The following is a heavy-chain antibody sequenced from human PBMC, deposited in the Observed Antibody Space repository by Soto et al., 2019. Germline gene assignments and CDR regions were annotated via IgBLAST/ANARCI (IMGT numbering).Heavy chain of an antibody. Sequence: QVQLVQSGAEVKKPGSSVKVSCKASGGTFSSYAISWVRQAPGQGLEWMGGIIPIFGTANYAQQFQGRVTITADESTSTAYMELSSLRSEDTAVYYCARLSVSYSFYSYGMDVWGQGTTVTVSS. J-gene: IGHJ6*02. CDR3: ARLSVSYSFYSYGMDV. CDR2: IIPIFGTA. V-gene: IGHV1-69*01. CDR1: GGTFSSYA. D-gene: IGHD1-26*01.